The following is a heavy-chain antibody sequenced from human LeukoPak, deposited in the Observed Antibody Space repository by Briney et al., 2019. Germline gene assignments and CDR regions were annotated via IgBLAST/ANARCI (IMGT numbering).Heavy chain of an antibody. V-gene: IGHV4-31*03. Sequence: SQTLSLTCTVSGGSISSGDYYWTWIRQHPGKGLERIGFIYYSGNTYYNPSLKSRVTISIDTSKNQFSLKLSSVTAADTAVYYCATTRAHQFDYWGQGTLVTVSS. J-gene: IGHJ4*02. CDR1: GGSISSGDYY. D-gene: IGHD4-11*01. CDR2: IYYSGNT. CDR3: ATTRAHQFDY.